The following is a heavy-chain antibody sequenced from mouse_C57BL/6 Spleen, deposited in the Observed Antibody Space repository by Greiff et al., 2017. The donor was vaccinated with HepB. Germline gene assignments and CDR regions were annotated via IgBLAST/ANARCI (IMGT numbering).Heavy chain of an antibody. CDR3: AGGGDGDYTY. D-gene: IGHD2-13*01. Sequence: VQLQESGPGLVAPSQSLSITCTVSGFSLPSYGVHWVRQPPGKGLAWLVVIWSDGSTTYNSALKSRLSISKDNSKSQVFLKMNSLQADDTAVYYCAGGGDGDYTYWGQGTLVTVSA. V-gene: IGHV2-6*03. CDR1: GFSLPSYG. J-gene: IGHJ3*01. CDR2: IWSDGST.